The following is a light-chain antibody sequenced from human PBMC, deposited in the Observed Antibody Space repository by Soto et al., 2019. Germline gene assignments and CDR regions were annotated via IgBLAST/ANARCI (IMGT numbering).Light chain of an antibody. CDR2: GIS. J-gene: IGKJ1*01. V-gene: IGKV3-15*01. CDR3: QQYNLFPPWT. Sequence: IVLTQSPAALSVSLGERVTLSCRASQSVSANLAWYQQRPGQAPRLLIYGISNRAPDTPDRFSGSGSGTEFTLTISSLQSEDSAVYYGQQYNLFPPWTFGQGTKVEIK. CDR1: QSVSAN.